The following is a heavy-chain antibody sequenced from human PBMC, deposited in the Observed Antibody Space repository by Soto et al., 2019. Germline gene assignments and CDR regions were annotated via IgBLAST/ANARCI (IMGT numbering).Heavy chain of an antibody. D-gene: IGHD2-15*01. CDR1: GGSISSGGYY. J-gene: IGHJ4*02. CDR2: IYYSGST. Sequence: QVQLQESGPGLVKPSQTLSLTCTVSGGSISSGGYYWSWIRQHPGKGLEWIGYIYYSGSTYYNPSLKRRVNISVDTSKMQFSLKLSSVTAADTAVYYCARRYGGNFDYWGQGTLVTVSS. CDR3: ARRYGGNFDY. V-gene: IGHV4-31*03.